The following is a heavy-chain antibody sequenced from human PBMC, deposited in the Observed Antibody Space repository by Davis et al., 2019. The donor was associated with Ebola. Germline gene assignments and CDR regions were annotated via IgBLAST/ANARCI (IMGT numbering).Heavy chain of an antibody. CDR2: ISWNSGSI. J-gene: IGHJ4*02. CDR1: GFTFDDYA. CDR3: ARLIVVVVADEYYFDY. V-gene: IGHV3-9*01. D-gene: IGHD2-15*01. Sequence: SLKISCAASGFTFDDYAMHWVRQAPGKGLEWVSGISWNSGSIGYADSVKGRFTISRDNAKNSLYLQMNSLRAEDTAVYYCARLIVVVVADEYYFDYWGQGTLVTVSS.